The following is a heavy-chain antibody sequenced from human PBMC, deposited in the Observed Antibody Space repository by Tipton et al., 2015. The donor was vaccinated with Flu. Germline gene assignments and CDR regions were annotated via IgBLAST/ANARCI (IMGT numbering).Heavy chain of an antibody. V-gene: IGHV4-38-2*02. Sequence: LRLSCSVSGDSMGSRYYWGWIRQAPGKGLEWIANIHRAGNTYYNPSLKSRVTLSVDTSNNQFSLKLSSVTAADTAVYYCARDPSLGMPDYFDYWGQGTLVTASS. CDR2: IHRAGNT. CDR3: ARDPSLGMPDYFDY. D-gene: IGHD2-2*01. CDR1: GDSMGSRYY. J-gene: IGHJ4*02.